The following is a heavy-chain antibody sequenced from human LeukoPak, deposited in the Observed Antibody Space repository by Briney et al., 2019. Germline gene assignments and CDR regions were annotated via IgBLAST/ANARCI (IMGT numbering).Heavy chain of an antibody. CDR3: ASTRIAAAGAPAYYFDS. CDR1: GDSISSRGYY. J-gene: IGHJ4*02. V-gene: IGHV4-31*03. CDR2: IYYSGST. D-gene: IGHD6-13*01. Sequence: ASQTLSLTCTVSGDSISSRGYYWSWIRQHPGKGLEWIGYIYYSGSTYYNPSLKSRLTLSADTSKNQFSLKVNSVTAADTAVYYCASTRIAAAGAPAYYFDSWGQGTQVTVSS.